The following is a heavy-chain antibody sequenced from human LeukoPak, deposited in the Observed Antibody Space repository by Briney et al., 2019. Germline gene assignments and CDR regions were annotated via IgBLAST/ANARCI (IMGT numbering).Heavy chain of an antibody. V-gene: IGHV3-30*02. J-gene: IGHJ4*02. D-gene: IGHD4-11*01. CDR3: AKGPDYSIDFDY. Sequence: GSLRLSCAASGFTFSSYGMHWVRQAPGKGLEWVAFIRYDGSNKYYADSVKGRFTISRGNSKNTLYLQMNSLRAEDTAVYYCAKGPDYSIDFDYWGQGTLVTVSS. CDR2: IRYDGSNK. CDR1: GFTFSSYG.